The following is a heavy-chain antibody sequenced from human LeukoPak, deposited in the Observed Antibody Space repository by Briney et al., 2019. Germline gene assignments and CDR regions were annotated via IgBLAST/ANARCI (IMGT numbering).Heavy chain of an antibody. V-gene: IGHV4-59*01. D-gene: IGHD4-17*01. CDR2: IYYGGST. Sequence: SETLSLTCTVSGGSISSYYWSWIRQPPGKGLEWMGYIYYGGSTNYNPSLKSRVTISVDTSKNQFSLKLSSVTAADTAVYYCARFALVSVTTLSDYWGQGTLVTVSS. CDR3: ARFALVSVTTLSDY. CDR1: GGSISSYY. J-gene: IGHJ4*02.